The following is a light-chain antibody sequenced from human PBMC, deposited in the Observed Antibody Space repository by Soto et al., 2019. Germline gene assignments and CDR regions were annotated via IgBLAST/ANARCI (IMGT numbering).Light chain of an antibody. Sequence: DIEMTQSPSTISASVGDRVTITCRASQSISQWLAWYQQKPGEAPKVLIYKTPSLQSGVQSRFSGSGSGTEFTLGISSLQPDDLATYYCQQYNCYPYTFGRGTKLQI. CDR3: QQYNCYPYT. V-gene: IGKV1-5*03. J-gene: IGKJ2*01. CDR1: QSISQW. CDR2: KTP.